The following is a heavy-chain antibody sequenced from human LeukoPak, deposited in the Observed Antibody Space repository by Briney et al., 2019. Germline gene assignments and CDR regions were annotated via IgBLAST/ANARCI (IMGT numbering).Heavy chain of an antibody. J-gene: IGHJ4*02. D-gene: IGHD1/OR15-1a*01. CDR2: ISSSSSYI. Sequence: GGSLRLSCAASGFTFSSYSMNWVRQPPGKGLEWVSSISSSSSYIYYADSVKGRFTISRDNAKNSLYLQMNSLRAEDTAVYYCARDRAGEHRDYWGQGTLVTVSS. CDR3: ARDRAGEHRDY. V-gene: IGHV3-21*01. CDR1: GFTFSSYS.